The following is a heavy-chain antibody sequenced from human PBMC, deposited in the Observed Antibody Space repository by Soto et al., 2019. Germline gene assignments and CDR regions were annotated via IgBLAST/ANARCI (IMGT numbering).Heavy chain of an antibody. CDR3: ASDLITMVRGPYTYYYGMDV. J-gene: IGHJ6*02. Sequence: ASVKVSCKASGYTFTSYAMHWVRQAPGQRLEWMGWINAGNGNAKYSQKFQGRVTITRDTSASTAYMELSSLRSEDTAVYYCASDLITMVRGPYTYYYGMDVWGQGTTVTVSS. V-gene: IGHV1-3*01. CDR1: GYTFTSYA. CDR2: INAGNGNA. D-gene: IGHD3-10*01.